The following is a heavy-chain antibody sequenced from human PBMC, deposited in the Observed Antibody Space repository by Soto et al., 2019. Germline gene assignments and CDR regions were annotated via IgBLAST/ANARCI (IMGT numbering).Heavy chain of an antibody. J-gene: IGHJ4*02. V-gene: IGHV3-30-3*01. CDR3: ARTPSRVLRAVAGILDY. CDR2: ISYDGSNN. D-gene: IGHD6-19*01. Sequence: QVQLVESGGGVVQPGRSLRLSCAASGFTFSSYAMHWVRQAPGKGLEWVAVISYDGSNNYYADSVKGRFTISRDNSKNTLYLQMNSLRAEDTAVYYCARTPSRVLRAVAGILDYWGQGTLVTVSS. CDR1: GFTFSSYA.